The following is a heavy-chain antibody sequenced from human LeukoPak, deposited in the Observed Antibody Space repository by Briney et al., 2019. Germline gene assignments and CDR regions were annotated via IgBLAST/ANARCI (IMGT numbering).Heavy chain of an antibody. V-gene: IGHV4-39*07. CDR3: AREVGGYSYGYVPDY. J-gene: IGHJ4*02. CDR1: GGSISSSSYY. Sequence: SETLSLTCTVSGGSISSSSYYWGWIRQPPGKGLEWIGSIYYSGSTYYNPSLKSRVTISVDTSKNQFSLKLSSVTAADTAVYYCAREVGGYSYGYVPDYWGQGTLVTVSS. D-gene: IGHD5-18*01. CDR2: IYYSGST.